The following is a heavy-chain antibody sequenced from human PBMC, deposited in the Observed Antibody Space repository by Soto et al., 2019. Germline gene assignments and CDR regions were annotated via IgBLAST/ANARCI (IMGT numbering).Heavy chain of an antibody. CDR2: ISYDGHNK. J-gene: IGHJ6*02. CDR3: AKDLQAYGDYNYYYYGMDV. CDR1: GFTFTTFG. Sequence: QVQLVESGGGVVQPGGYLRLSCTASGFTFTTFGIHWVRQAPGKGLEWVALISYDGHNKYYSDSVKGRFTISRDNYKNTLSLQMNSLRAEDTAVYYCAKDLQAYGDYNYYYYGMDVWAQGTTVSVSS. D-gene: IGHD4-17*01. V-gene: IGHV3-30*18.